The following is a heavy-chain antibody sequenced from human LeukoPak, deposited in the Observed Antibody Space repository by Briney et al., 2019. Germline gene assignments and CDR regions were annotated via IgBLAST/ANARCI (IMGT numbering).Heavy chain of an antibody. Sequence: GGSLRLSCAASGFTFSSYAMSWVRQAPGKGLEWVSAISGSGGSTSYAQKFQGRVTMTRDTSTSTVYMELSSLRSEDTAVYYCARAAQDGDFDYWGQGTLVTVSS. D-gene: IGHD7-27*01. V-gene: IGHV3-23*01. CDR3: ARAAQDGDFDY. CDR1: GFTFSSYA. CDR2: ISGSGGST. J-gene: IGHJ4*02.